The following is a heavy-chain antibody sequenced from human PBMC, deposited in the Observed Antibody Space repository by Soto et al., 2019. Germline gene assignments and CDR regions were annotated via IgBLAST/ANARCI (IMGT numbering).Heavy chain of an antibody. J-gene: IGHJ4*02. CDR2: IYYSGST. V-gene: IGHV4-39*01. D-gene: IGHD4-17*01. CDR3: ARALNYGGLNYFDY. CDR1: GGSITTSSYY. Sequence: QLQLQESGPGLVKPSETLSLTCTVSGGSITTSSYYWGWIRQPPGTGLEWIGSIYYSGSTYYNPSLKSRVTIFVDTSKNQFSLKLSSVTAADTAVYYCARALNYGGLNYFDYWGQGTLVTVSS.